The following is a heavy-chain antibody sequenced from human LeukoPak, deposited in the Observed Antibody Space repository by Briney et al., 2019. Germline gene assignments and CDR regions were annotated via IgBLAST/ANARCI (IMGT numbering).Heavy chain of an antibody. J-gene: IGHJ4*02. V-gene: IGHV3-30*04. CDR2: ISYDGSNE. CDR1: GFTLSSYV. D-gene: IGHD1-14*01. CDR3: ARVNRGSYYFDY. Sequence: PGRSLRLSCAASGFTLSSYVMHWVRQAPGKGLEWVAIISYDGSNEYYADSVKGRFTISRDNSKNTLYLQMNSLRAEDTAVYYCARVNRGSYYFDYWGQGTLVTVSS.